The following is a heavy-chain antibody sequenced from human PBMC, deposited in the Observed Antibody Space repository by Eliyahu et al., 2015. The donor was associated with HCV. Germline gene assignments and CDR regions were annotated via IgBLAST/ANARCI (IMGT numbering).Heavy chain of an antibody. CDR2: INHSGST. V-gene: IGHV4-34*01. D-gene: IGHD3-10*01. CDR3: RWFGGSQLDY. CDR1: GGSFSNYY. J-gene: IGHJ4*02. Sequence: QVQLQQWGAGLLKPSETLSLTCVVYGGSFSNYYLTWIRQPPGEGLEWIGDINHSGSTKYNPSLESRVTISVDTSKSQFSLKLTSVTAADTAVYYCRWFGGSQLDYWGQGTLVTVSS.